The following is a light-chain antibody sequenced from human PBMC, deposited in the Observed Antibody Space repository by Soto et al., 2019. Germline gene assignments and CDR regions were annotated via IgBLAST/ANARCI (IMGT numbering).Light chain of an antibody. CDR2: DVS. CDR3: SSYTSSSTIGV. CDR1: SSDVGGYNY. J-gene: IGLJ2*01. Sequence: QSALTQPASVSGSPGQSITISCTGTSSDVGGYNYVSWYQQHPGKAPKLMIYDVSNRPSGVSNRFSRSKSGNTASLTISGLQSEDEADYFCSSYTSSSTIGVFGGGTQLTVL. V-gene: IGLV2-14*01.